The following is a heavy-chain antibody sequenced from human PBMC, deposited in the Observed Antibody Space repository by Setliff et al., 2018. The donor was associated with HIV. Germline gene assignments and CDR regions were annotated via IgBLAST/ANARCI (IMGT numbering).Heavy chain of an antibody. CDR2: MYISGST. Sequence: SETLSLTCTVSGDSSSSYYCNWIRQPAGKGLEWIGHMYISGSTNYNPSLKGRVTMSLDTSKNQFSLKLSSVTAADTAVYYCARAEYYYDSSGYYYSPFDYWGQGTLVTVSS. CDR1: GDSSSSYY. V-gene: IGHV4-4*07. D-gene: IGHD3-22*01. CDR3: ARAEYYYDSSGYYYSPFDY. J-gene: IGHJ4*02.